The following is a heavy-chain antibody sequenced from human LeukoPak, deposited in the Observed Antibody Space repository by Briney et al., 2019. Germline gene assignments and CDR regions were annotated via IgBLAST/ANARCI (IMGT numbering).Heavy chain of an antibody. J-gene: IGHJ4*02. V-gene: IGHV3-30*02. CDR1: GFTFSSYG. D-gene: IGHD5-18*01. Sequence: GGSLRLSCAASGFTFSSYGMHWVRQAPGKGLEWVAFIRYDGSNKYYADSVKGRFTISRDNSKNTLYLQMNSLRAEDTAVYYCAKERDTAMVTIDYWRRGTVVTVSS. CDR3: AKERDTAMVTIDY. CDR2: IRYDGSNK.